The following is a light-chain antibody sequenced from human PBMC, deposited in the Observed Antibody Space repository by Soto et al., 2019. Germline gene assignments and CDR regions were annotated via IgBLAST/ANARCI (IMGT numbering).Light chain of an antibody. CDR3: QQYGSSPIT. Sequence: EIVLTQSPGTLSLSPGERATLSCRASQSITSSYLAWYQQKPGQAPRLLIYGSSRRATDIPDRFSGSGTGTDFTLTISTLEPEDFAVYYCQQYGSSPITFGQGTRLEIK. V-gene: IGKV3-20*01. CDR2: GSS. CDR1: QSITSSY. J-gene: IGKJ5*01.